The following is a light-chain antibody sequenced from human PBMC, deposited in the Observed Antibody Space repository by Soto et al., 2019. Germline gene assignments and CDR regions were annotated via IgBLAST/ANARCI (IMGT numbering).Light chain of an antibody. CDR1: SSNIGNNV. J-gene: IGLJ3*02. CDR2: YDN. V-gene: IGLV1-36*01. Sequence: QSVVTQPPSVSSAPRHRVTISCSGSSSNIGNNVVNWYQQLPGKAPKLLIYYDNLLPSGVSDRFSGSKSGTSASLAVSGLQSEDEADYYCAAWDDSLNGVVFGGGTKLTVL. CDR3: AAWDDSLNGVV.